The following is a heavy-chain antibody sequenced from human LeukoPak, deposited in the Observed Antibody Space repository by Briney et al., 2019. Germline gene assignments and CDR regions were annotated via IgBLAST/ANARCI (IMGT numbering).Heavy chain of an antibody. J-gene: IGHJ4*02. Sequence: ASVKVSCKASGYTFTSYGISWVRQAPGQGLEWMGWISAYNGNTNYAQKLQGRVTMTTDTSTSTAYMELRSLRSDDTAVYYCARETLGDFWSGPDYWGQGTLVTVSS. CDR1: GYTFTSYG. D-gene: IGHD3-3*01. CDR3: ARETLGDFWSGPDY. CDR2: ISAYNGNT. V-gene: IGHV1-18*01.